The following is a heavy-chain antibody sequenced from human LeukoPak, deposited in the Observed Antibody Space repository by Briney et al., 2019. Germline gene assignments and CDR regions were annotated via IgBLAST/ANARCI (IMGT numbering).Heavy chain of an antibody. CDR2: IYYSGSI. CDR1: GGSISSGGYY. J-gene: IGHJ4*02. Sequence: SETLSLTCTVSGGSISSGGYYWSWIRQHPGKGLEWIGYIYYSGSIYYNPSLKSRVTISVDTSKNQFSLKLSSVTAADTAVYYCARVNGVTGYNWNDWVVYYFDYWGQGTLVTVSS. CDR3: ARVNGVTGYNWNDWVVYYFDY. D-gene: IGHD1-1*01. V-gene: IGHV4-31*03.